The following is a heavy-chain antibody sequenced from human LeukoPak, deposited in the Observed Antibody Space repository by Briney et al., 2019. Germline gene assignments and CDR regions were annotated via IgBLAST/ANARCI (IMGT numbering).Heavy chain of an antibody. J-gene: IGHJ6*02. V-gene: IGHV1-3*01. D-gene: IGHD2-2*01. CDR2: INAGNGNT. Sequence: ASVKVSCKASGYTFTSYAMHWVRQAPGQRLEWMGWINAGNGNTKYSQKLQGRVTMTTDTSTSTAYMELRSLRSDDTAVYYCARYCSSTSCYGYYYYYGMDVWGQGTTVTVSS. CDR3: ARYCSSTSCYGYYYYYGMDV. CDR1: GYTFTSYA.